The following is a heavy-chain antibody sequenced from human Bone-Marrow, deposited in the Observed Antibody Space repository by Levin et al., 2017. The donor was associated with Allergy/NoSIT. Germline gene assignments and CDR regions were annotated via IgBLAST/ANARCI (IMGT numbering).Heavy chain of an antibody. J-gene: IGHJ4*02. CDR3: ARAGGIYYFGAGSYTDN. CDR2: ISSTGSVV. Sequence: GESLKISCAASGFTFSDYYMSWIRQVPGKGLEWISYISSTGSVVNYADSVKGRFTISRDNDKNSLFLQMNSLRADDTAVYYCARAGGIYYFGAGSYTDNWGQGTLVTVSS. D-gene: IGHD3-10*01. CDR1: GFTFSDYY. V-gene: IGHV3-11*01.